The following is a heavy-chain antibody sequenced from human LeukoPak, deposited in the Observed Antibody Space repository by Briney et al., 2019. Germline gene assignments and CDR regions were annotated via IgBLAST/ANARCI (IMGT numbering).Heavy chain of an antibody. CDR1: GGSISSGDYY. CDR2: IYYSGST. CDR3: ASYYGDSSLVDY. J-gene: IGHJ4*01. V-gene: IGHV4-30-4*01. Sequence: SETLSLTCTVSGGSISSGDYYWSWIRQPPGKGLEWIGYIYYSGSTYYNPSLKSRVTISVDTSKSQFSRKLSSVTAADTAVYYCASYYGDSSLVDYWGQGTLVTVSS. D-gene: IGHD4-17*01.